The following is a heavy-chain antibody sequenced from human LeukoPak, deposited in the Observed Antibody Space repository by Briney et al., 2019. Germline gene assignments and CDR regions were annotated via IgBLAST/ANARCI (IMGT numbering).Heavy chain of an antibody. J-gene: IGHJ6*02. D-gene: IGHD1-26*01. CDR3: AREELLGAYYYYGMDV. Sequence: GGSLRLSCVASGLTFSSYWMSWVRQAPRKGLKWVANIKQDGGEKYYVDSVKGRFTISRDNAKNSLYLQMNSLRAEDTAVYYCAREELLGAYYYYGMDVWGQGTTVTVSS. CDR2: IKQDGGEK. V-gene: IGHV3-7*01. CDR1: GLTFSSYW.